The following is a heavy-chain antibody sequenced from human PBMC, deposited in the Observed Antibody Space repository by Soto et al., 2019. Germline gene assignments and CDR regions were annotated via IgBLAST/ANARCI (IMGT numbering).Heavy chain of an antibody. CDR3: ATMTIAAAGPHYGMDV. V-gene: IGHV3-21*01. Sequence: PGGSLRLSCAASGFTFSSYSMNWVRQAPGKGLEWVSSISSSSSYIYYADSVKGRFTIPRDNAKNSLYLQMNSLRAEDTAVYYCATMTIAAAGPHYGMDVWGQGTTVTVSS. CDR1: GFTFSSYS. D-gene: IGHD6-13*01. CDR2: ISSSSSYI. J-gene: IGHJ6*02.